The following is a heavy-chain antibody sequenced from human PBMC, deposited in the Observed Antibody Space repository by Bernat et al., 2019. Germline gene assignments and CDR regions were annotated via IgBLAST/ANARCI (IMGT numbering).Heavy chain of an antibody. J-gene: IGHJ4*02. D-gene: IGHD1-1*01. CDR2: IWYDGSNK. CDR1: GFTFSSYG. CDR3: ARLGQKWKVDY. V-gene: IGHV3-33*01. Sequence: QVQLVESGGGVVQPGRSLRLSCAASGFTFSSYGMHWVRQAPGKGLEWVAVIWYDGSNKYYVDSVQGRFFISRDNSKNTVYQQMNGLRADDTAVCYCARLGQKWKVDYWGQGALVTVSS.